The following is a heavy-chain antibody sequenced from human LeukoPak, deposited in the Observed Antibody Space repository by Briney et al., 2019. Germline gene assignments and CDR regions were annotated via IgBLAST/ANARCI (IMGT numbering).Heavy chain of an antibody. J-gene: IGHJ4*02. CDR2: MYYSGST. V-gene: IGHV4-61*08. D-gene: IGHD1-7*01. Sequence: SETLSLTCSVSGVSVGSAGYYWTWIRQPPGKGLEWIGYMYYSGSTNYNPSLKSRVTISVDTSKNQFSLKLSSVTAADTAVYYCARENGTGTVDYWGQGTLVTVSS. CDR1: GVSVGSAGYY. CDR3: ARENGTGTVDY.